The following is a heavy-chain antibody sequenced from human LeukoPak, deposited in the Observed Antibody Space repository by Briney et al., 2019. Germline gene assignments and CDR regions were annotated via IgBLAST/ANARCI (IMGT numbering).Heavy chain of an antibody. CDR3: AKDNWNYFDY. CDR2: IRYDGSNK. V-gene: IGHV3-30*02. Sequence: PGGSLRLSCAASGFTFSSYGMHWVRQAPGKGLEWVAFIRYDGSNKYYADSAKGRFTISRDNSKNTLYLQMNSLRAEDTAVYYCAKDNWNYFDYWGQGTLVTVSS. J-gene: IGHJ4*02. CDR1: GFTFSSYG. D-gene: IGHD1-20*01.